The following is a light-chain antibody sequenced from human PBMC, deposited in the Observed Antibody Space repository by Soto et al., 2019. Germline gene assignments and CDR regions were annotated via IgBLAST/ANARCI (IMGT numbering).Light chain of an antibody. Sequence: QSALTQPPSASGSPGQSVTISCTGTSNDVGGYNYVSWYQHHPGKAPKLMIYEVTKRPSGVPDRFSGSKSGNTASLTVSGLQAEDEADYYCSSYAGRNNVVFGGGTQLTVL. CDR2: EVT. CDR3: SSYAGRNNVV. V-gene: IGLV2-8*01. CDR1: SNDVGGYNY. J-gene: IGLJ2*01.